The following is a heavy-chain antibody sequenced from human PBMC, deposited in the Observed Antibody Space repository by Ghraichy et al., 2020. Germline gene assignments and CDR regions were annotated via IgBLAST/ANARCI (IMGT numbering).Heavy chain of an antibody. V-gene: IGHV3-23*01. D-gene: IGHD1-1*01. CDR1: GFTFSSYA. J-gene: IGHJ4*02. CDR3: AKALPGKAVFDS. CDR2: ISGSAPNT. Sequence: XGSLRLSCAASGFTFSSYAMSWVRQAPGKGLEWVAGISGSAPNTYYADCVKGRFTISRDNSKSTLYLQMDSLRAEDTAVYYCAKALPGKAVFDSWGQGTLVTVSS.